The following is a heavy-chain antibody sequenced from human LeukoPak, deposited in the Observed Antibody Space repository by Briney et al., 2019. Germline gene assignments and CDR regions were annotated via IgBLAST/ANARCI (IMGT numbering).Heavy chain of an antibody. CDR1: GFTFTSSA. CDR3: AADLADWLSNYYYYGRDV. CDR2: IVVGSGNT. J-gene: IGHJ6*02. V-gene: IGHV1-58*01. Sequence: GTSVKVSCKASGFTFTSSAVQWVRQARGQRLEWIGWIVVGSGNTNYAQKFQERVTITRDMSTSTAYMELSSLRSEDTAVYYCAADLADWLSNYYYYGRDVWGQGTTVTVSS. D-gene: IGHD3-9*01.